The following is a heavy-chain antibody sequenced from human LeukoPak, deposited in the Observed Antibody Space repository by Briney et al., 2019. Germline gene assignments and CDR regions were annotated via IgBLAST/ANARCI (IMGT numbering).Heavy chain of an antibody. V-gene: IGHV3-9*01. CDR1: GFTFDDYA. CDR3: AKGGVRSGFDP. D-gene: IGHD3-10*01. J-gene: IGHJ5*02. Sequence: GGSLRLSCAASGFTFDDYAMHWVRQAPGKGLEWVSGISWNSGSIGYADSVKGRFTISRDNAKNSLYLQMNSLRAEDTAVYYCAKGGVRSGFDPWGQGTLVTVSS. CDR2: ISWNSGSI.